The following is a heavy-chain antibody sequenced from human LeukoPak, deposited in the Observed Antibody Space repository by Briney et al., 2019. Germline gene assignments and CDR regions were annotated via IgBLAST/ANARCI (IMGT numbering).Heavy chain of an antibody. D-gene: IGHD2-15*01. CDR3: ARGGSGYCSGGSCSRYYYYYMDV. CDR1: GYTLTELS. Sequence: ASVKVSCKVSGYTLTELSMHWVRQAPGKGLEWMGGFDPEDGETIYAQKFQGRVTMTEDTSTDTAYMELSSLRSEDTAVYYCARGGSGYCSGGSCSRYYYYYMDVWGKGTTVTVSS. CDR2: FDPEDGET. J-gene: IGHJ6*03. V-gene: IGHV1-24*01.